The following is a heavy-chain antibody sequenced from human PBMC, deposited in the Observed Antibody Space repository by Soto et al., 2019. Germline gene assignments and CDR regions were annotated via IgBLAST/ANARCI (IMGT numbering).Heavy chain of an antibody. CDR3: ARQQLDPTGWFYCGVDV. CDR2: ISRSGSNI. Sequence: QVQLVESGGGLVKPGGSLRLSCAASGFMFSDYYMTWIRQAPGKGLEWVSHISRSGSNINYADAVKGRFTISRDNAKNPLFLQMKSMRAEDTAVYYCARQQLDPTGWFYCGVDVWGQGTTVTVSS. J-gene: IGHJ6*02. CDR1: GFMFSDYY. D-gene: IGHD6-13*01. V-gene: IGHV3-11*01.